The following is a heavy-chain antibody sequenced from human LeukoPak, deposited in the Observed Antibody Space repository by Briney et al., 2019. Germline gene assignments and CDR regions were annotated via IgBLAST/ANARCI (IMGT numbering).Heavy chain of an antibody. CDR2: IYYSGST. D-gene: IGHD4-17*01. CDR1: GGSISSSSYY. Sequence: SETLSLTCTVSGGSISSSSYYWGWIRQSPGKGLEWIGSIYYSGSTYYNPSLKSRVTISVDTSKNQFSLKLRSVTAADTAVYYCARRVPYGDLYFDYWGQGTLVTVSS. J-gene: IGHJ4*02. V-gene: IGHV4-39*01. CDR3: ARRVPYGDLYFDY.